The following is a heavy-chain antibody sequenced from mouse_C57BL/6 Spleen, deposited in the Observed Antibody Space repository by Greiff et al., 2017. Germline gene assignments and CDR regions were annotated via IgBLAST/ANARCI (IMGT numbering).Heavy chain of an antibody. CDR1: GYAFSSSW. Sequence: QVQLQQSGPELVKPGASVKISCKASGYAFSSSWMNWVKQRPGKGLEWIGRIYPGDGDTNYNGKFKGKATLTADKSSSTAYMQLSSLTSEDSAVYFCARTYDDGYSYYAMDYWGQGTSVTVSS. V-gene: IGHV1-82*01. D-gene: IGHD2-3*01. CDR2: IYPGDGDT. J-gene: IGHJ4*01. CDR3: ARTYDDGYSYYAMDY.